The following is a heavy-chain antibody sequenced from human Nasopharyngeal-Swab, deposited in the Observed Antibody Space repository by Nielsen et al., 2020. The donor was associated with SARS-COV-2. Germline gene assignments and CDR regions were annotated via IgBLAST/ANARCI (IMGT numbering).Heavy chain of an antibody. CDR3: ARGSSVVVPAAQIYYYYGMDV. CDR2: INHSGST. CDR1: GGSFSGYY. J-gene: IGHJ6*02. Sequence: SETLSLTCAVYGGSFSGYYWSWIRQPPGTGLEWIGEINHSGSTNYNPSLKSRVTISVDTSKNQFSLKLSSVTAADTAVYSCARGSSVVVPAAQIYYYYGMDVWCQGTTVTVSS. D-gene: IGHD2-2*01. V-gene: IGHV4-34*01.